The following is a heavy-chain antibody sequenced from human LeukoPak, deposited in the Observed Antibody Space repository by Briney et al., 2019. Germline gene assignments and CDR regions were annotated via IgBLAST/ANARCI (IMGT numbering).Heavy chain of an antibody. CDR2: INHSGIT. J-gene: IGHJ4*02. Sequence: SETLSLTCVVYNGSFSDYYWGWIRQPPGKGLEWIGEINHSGITYYNPSLKSRVTISVDASKNQFSLQLNSVTAADTAVSHCARARKIYCSGGSCYPRFGYWGQGTLVTVSS. V-gene: IGHV4-34*01. CDR1: NGSFSDYY. D-gene: IGHD2-15*01. CDR3: ARARKIYCSGGSCYPRFGY.